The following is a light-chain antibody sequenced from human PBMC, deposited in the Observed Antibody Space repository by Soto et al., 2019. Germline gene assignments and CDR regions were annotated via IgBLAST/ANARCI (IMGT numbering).Light chain of an antibody. J-gene: IGLJ2*01. CDR3: CSYAGSSNVV. Sequence: QSVLTQPASVSGSPGQSITISCTGTSSDVGSYNLVSWYQQHPGKAPKLMIYEGSKRPSGVSNRFSGSKSGNTASLTISGLQVEDEADYYCCSYAGSSNVVFGGGTKVTV. V-gene: IGLV2-23*01. CDR1: SSDVGSYNL. CDR2: EGS.